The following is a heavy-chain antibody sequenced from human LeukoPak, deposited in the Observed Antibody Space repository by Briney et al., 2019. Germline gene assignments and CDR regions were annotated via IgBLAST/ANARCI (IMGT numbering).Heavy chain of an antibody. CDR3: ASQAAAGLFDY. Sequence: SETLSLTCTVSGGSISSYYWSWIRQPPGKGLEWIGYIYYSGSTNYNPSLKSRVTISVDTSKNQFSLKLSSVTAADTAVYYCASQAAAGLFDYWGQGTLVTVSS. J-gene: IGHJ4*02. D-gene: IGHD6-13*01. CDR1: GGSISSYY. CDR2: IYYSGST. V-gene: IGHV4-59*01.